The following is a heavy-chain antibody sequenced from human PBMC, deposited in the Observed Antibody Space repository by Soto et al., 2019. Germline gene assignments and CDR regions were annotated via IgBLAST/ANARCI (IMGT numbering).Heavy chain of an antibody. CDR2: IYYSGST. V-gene: IGHV4-30-4*01. J-gene: IGHJ5*02. CDR1: VGSISIGDYY. Sequence: PSETLSVTCTFSVGSISIGDYYWSWIRQPPGKGLEWIGYIYYSGSTYYNPSLKSRVTISVDTSKNQFSLKLSSVTAADTAVYYCARGVNHDFSPKARFDPWGQGTLVTGLL. CDR3: ARGVNHDFSPKARFDP. D-gene: IGHD3-3*01.